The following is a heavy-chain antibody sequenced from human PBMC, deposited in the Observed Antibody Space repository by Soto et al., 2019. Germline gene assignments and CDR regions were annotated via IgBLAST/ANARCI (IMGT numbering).Heavy chain of an antibody. Sequence: QVQLVESGGGVVQPGRSLRLSCAASGFTFSSYAMHWVRQAPGKGLEWVAVISYDGSNKYYADSVKGRFTISRDNSKNTLYLQMNSLRAEDTAVYYWARDQSSLALWGQGTLVIVSS. V-gene: IGHV3-30-3*01. D-gene: IGHD3-16*02. CDR2: ISYDGSNK. J-gene: IGHJ4*02. CDR3: ARDQSSLAL. CDR1: GFTFSSYA.